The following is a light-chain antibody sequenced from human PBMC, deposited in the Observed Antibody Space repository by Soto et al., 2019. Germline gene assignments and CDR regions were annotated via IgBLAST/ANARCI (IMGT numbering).Light chain of an antibody. CDR1: SSDVGAYNL. CDR3: CSYAGSSTFV. CDR2: EDS. Sequence: QSALTQPASVSGSPEQSITISCTGTSSDVGAYNLVSWYQQHPGKAPRLIIYEDSKRPSGISPRLSGSKSDNTASLTISGLRAEDEAHYHCCSYAGSSTFVFVGGTKLTVL. J-gene: IGLJ3*02. V-gene: IGLV2-23*01.